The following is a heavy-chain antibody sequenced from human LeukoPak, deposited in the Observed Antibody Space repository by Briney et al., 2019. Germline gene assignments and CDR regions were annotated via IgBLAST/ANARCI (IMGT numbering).Heavy chain of an antibody. Sequence: GGSLRLSCAASGFTFSSYSMKWVRQAPGKGLEWVSSISSSSSCIYYADSVKGRFTISRGNAKNSLYLQMNSLRAEDTAVYYCARDQESGVQLWLEDYWGQGTLVTVSS. CDR2: ISSSSSCI. J-gene: IGHJ4*02. V-gene: IGHV3-21*01. D-gene: IGHD5-18*01. CDR1: GFTFSSYS. CDR3: ARDQESGVQLWLEDY.